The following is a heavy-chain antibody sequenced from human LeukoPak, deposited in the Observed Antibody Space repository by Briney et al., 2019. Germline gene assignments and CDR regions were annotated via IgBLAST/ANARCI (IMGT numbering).Heavy chain of an antibody. CDR2: ISTSSTVI. D-gene: IGHD5-18*01. CDR3: ATCGYTYGLYFDY. CDR1: GFTFTTYS. Sequence: GGSLRLSCAASGFTFTTYSMDWVRQAPGKGLEWVSYISTSSTVIYYADSVKGRFTISRDNAKNSLYLQMNSLRAEDTAVYYCATCGYTYGLYFDYWGQGTLVTVSS. J-gene: IGHJ4*02. V-gene: IGHV3-48*01.